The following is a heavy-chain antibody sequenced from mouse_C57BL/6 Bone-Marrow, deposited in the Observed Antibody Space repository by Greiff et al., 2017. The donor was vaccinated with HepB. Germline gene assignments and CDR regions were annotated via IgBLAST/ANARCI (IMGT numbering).Heavy chain of an antibody. Sequence: EVKLVESGGGLVKPGGSLKLSCAASGFTFSDYGMHWVRQAPEKGLEWVAYISSGSSTIYYADTVKGRFTISRDNAKNTLFLQMTSLRSEDTAMYYCARSGIYYDYDAFAYWGQGTLVTVSA. CDR3: ARSGIYYDYDAFAY. CDR1: GFTFSDYG. J-gene: IGHJ3*01. CDR2: ISSGSSTI. V-gene: IGHV5-17*01. D-gene: IGHD2-4*01.